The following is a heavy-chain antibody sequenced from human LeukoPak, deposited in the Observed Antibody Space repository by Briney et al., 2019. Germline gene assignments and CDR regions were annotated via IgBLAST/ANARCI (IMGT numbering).Heavy chain of an antibody. J-gene: IGHJ4*02. CDR3: AKDSATMIVMIRRAPRGQLDY. CDR1: GFTFSSYG. V-gene: IGHV3-30*02. Sequence: GGSLRLSCAASGFTFSSYGMHWVRQAPGKGLEWVAFIRCDGNNKYSADSVKGRFTISRDNSKNTLYLQMSSLRAEDTAVYYCAKDSATMIVMIRRAPRGQLDYWGQGTLVTVSS. CDR2: IRCDGNNK. D-gene: IGHD3-22*01.